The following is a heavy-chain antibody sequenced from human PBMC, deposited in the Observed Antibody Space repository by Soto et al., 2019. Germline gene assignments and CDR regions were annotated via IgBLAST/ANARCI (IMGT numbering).Heavy chain of an antibody. CDR3: ATALGCRSTSCTLDY. D-gene: IGHD2-2*01. V-gene: IGHV1-69*01. CDR2: IIPVSGAA. Sequence: QVQLVQSGAEVKKPGSSVKVSCKASGGAFGSYAFSWVRQAPGQGLGGMGGIIPVSGAAHYAQKFQGRVTITADESTSTAYMELSSLSSQDTAVYYCATALGCRSTSCTLDYWGQGTRVIVSS. J-gene: IGHJ4*02. CDR1: GGAFGSYA.